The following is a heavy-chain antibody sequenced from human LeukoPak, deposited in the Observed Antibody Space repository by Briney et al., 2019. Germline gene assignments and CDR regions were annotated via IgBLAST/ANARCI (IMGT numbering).Heavy chain of an antibody. V-gene: IGHV3-30*04. CDR1: GVTFSSYA. Sequence: PGGSLRLSCAASGVTFSSYAMHWVRQAPGKGLEWVAVISYDGSNKYYADSVKGRFTISRDNSKNTLYLQMNSLRAEDTAVYYCARGLPITIGPLWFDPWGQGTLVTVSS. CDR3: ARGLPITIGPLWFDP. J-gene: IGHJ5*02. CDR2: ISYDGSNK. D-gene: IGHD3-10*01.